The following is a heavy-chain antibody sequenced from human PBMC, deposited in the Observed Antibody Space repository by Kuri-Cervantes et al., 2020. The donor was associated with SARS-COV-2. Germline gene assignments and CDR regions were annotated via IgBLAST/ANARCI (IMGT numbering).Heavy chain of an antibody. CDR3: AKRPAVVRSFDY. D-gene: IGHD2-15*01. V-gene: IGHV3-74*01. CDR1: GFTFSSYW. J-gene: IGHJ4*02. Sequence: GGSLRLSCAASGFTFSSYWMHRVRQAPGKGLVWVSRINSDGSSTSYADSVKGRFTISRDNAKNTLYLQMNSLRAEDTAVYYCAKRPAVVRSFDYWGQGTLVTVSS. CDR2: INSDGSST.